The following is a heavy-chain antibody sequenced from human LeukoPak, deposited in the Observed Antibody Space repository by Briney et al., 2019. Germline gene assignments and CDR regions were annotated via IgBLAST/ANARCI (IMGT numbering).Heavy chain of an antibody. Sequence: SETLSLTCAVYGGSFSGYYWSWIRQPPGKGLEWIGEINHSGSTNYNPSLKSRVTISVDTSKNQFSLKLSSVTAADTAVYYCARGGHSYGYYFDYWGQGTLVTVSS. J-gene: IGHJ4*02. CDR3: ARGGHSYGYYFDY. CDR1: GGSFSGYY. V-gene: IGHV4-34*01. CDR2: INHSGST. D-gene: IGHD5-18*01.